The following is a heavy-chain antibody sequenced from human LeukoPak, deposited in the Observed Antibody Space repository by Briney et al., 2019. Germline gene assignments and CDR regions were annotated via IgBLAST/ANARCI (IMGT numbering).Heavy chain of an antibody. Sequence: SETLSLTCTVSGGSISSSNYYWGWIRQPPGKGLEWIGSIDYSGSTYYSPSLKSRVTISVGTSKNQFSLKLSSVTAADTAVYYCARAQYWGSVFGYWGQGTLVTVSS. D-gene: IGHD7-27*01. CDR3: ARAQYWGSVFGY. CDR1: GGSISSSNYY. V-gene: IGHV4-39*07. J-gene: IGHJ4*02. CDR2: IDYSGST.